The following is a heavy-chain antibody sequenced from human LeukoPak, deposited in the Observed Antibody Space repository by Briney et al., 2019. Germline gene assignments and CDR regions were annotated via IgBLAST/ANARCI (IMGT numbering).Heavy chain of an antibody. CDR3: ARVGVTGTTYPPPDAFDI. D-gene: IGHD1-7*01. CDR1: GGSISNYY. CDR2: IYYSGTT. Sequence: SETLSLTCTVSGGSISNYYWSWLRQPPGKGLEWIGYIYYSGTTNYNPSLESRVTISVDTSKTQFSLKLSSVTAADTAVYYCARVGVTGTTYPPPDAFDIWGQGTMVTVSS. J-gene: IGHJ3*02. V-gene: IGHV4-59*08.